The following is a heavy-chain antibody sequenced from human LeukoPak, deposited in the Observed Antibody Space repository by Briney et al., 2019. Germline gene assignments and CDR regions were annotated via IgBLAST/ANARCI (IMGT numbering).Heavy chain of an antibody. CDR3: ARAGGGDPFDP. V-gene: IGHV3-48*01. CDR2: ISSSSSTI. J-gene: IGHJ5*02. D-gene: IGHD2-21*02. Sequence: GSLRLSXAASGFTFSSYSMNWVRQAPGKGLEWVSYISSSSSTIYYADSVKGRFTISRDNAKNSLYLQMNSLRAEDTAVYYCARAGGGDPFDPWGQGTLVTVSS. CDR1: GFTFSSYS.